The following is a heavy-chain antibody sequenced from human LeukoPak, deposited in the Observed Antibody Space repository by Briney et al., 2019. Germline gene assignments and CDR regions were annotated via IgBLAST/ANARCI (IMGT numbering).Heavy chain of an antibody. Sequence: GGSLRLSCAASGFTFSSYAMHWVRQAPGKGLEWVAVISYDGSNKYYADSVKGRFTISRDNSKNTLYLQMNSLRAEDTAVYYFARTYDSSGPGAFDIWGQGTMVTVSS. V-gene: IGHV3-30-3*01. D-gene: IGHD3-22*01. CDR3: ARTYDSSGPGAFDI. J-gene: IGHJ3*02. CDR2: ISYDGSNK. CDR1: GFTFSSYA.